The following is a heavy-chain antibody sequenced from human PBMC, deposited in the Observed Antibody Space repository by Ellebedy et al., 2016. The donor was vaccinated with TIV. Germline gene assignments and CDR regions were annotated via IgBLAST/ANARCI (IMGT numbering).Heavy chain of an antibody. Sequence: SGPTLVKPTQTLTLTCTFSGFSLSTSGMCVSWIRQPPGKALEWLARIDGDDDKYYSTSLKTRLTLSKDTSKTQVVLIMTNMDTVDTATYYCARTTPVRYCNGVSCTNYWYFDLWGRGTLVTVSS. D-gene: IGHD2-15*01. V-gene: IGHV2-70*11. CDR3: ARTTPVRYCNGVSCTNYWYFDL. J-gene: IGHJ2*01. CDR2: IDGDDDK. CDR1: GFSLSTSGMC.